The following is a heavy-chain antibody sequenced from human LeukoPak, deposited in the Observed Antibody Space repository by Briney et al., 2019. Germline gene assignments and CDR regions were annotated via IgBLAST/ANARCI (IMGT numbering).Heavy chain of an antibody. D-gene: IGHD3-22*01. Sequence: PSETLSLTCTVSGGSISSSSYYWGWIRQPPGKGLEWIGSIYYSGSTYYNPSLKSRVTISVDTSKNQFSLKLSSVTAADTAVYYCARQDDSSGYYYFPDAFDIWGQGTMVTVSS. CDR3: ARQDDSSGYYYFPDAFDI. CDR1: GGSISSSSYY. J-gene: IGHJ3*02. V-gene: IGHV4-39*07. CDR2: IYYSGST.